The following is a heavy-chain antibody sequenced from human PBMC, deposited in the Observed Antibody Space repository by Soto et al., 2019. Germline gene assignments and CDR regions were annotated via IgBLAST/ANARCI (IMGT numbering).Heavy chain of an antibody. V-gene: IGHV1-3*01. D-gene: IGHD4-17*01. CDR1: GYTFTNYA. J-gene: IGHJ2*01. CDR2: INPGNGNT. CDR3: ARGASSVTTFYFDL. Sequence: QVQVVQSGAEVKKPGASVKVSCKASGYTFTNYAMHWVRQAPGQRLEWMGWINPGNGNTKNSQKFQGRVTITRDTFARTAYMELSSLRSEDTAVYYCARGASSVTTFYFDLWGRGTLVTVSS.